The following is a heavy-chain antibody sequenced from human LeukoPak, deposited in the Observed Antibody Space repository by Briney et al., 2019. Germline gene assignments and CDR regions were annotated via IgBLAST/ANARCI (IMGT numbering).Heavy chain of an antibody. D-gene: IGHD6-19*01. J-gene: IGHJ4*02. CDR2: ISYDGSNK. V-gene: IGHV3-30*18. Sequence: GSLRLSCAASGFTFSSYGMHWVRQAPGKGLEWVAVISYDGSNKYYADSVKGRFTISRDNSKNTLYLQMNSLRAEDTAVYYCAKDNPYSSEIDYWGQGTLVTVSS. CDR3: AKDNPYSSEIDY. CDR1: GFTFSSYG.